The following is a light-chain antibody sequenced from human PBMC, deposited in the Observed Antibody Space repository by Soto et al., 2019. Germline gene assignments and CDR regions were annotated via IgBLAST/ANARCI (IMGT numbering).Light chain of an antibody. CDR2: EVS. CDR1: TSDVGGYIS. V-gene: IGLV2-14*01. J-gene: IGLJ2*01. Sequence: QSALTQPASVSGSPGQSVTISCTGTTSDVGGYISVSWYQQHPGKAPKLMIYEVSNRPSGVSNRFSGSKSGDTASLTISGLQAEDEADYYCSSFAGSPVVFGGGTKLTVL. CDR3: SSFAGSPVV.